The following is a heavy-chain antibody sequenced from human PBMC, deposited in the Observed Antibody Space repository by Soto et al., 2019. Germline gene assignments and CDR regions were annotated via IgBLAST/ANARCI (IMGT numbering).Heavy chain of an antibody. D-gene: IGHD3-16*01. Sequence: PGGSLRLSCAASGFTFSAYSMHWVRQAPGKGLEWVSLISYDGTTAYYADSVEGRFTTSRDNSNDMMYLQINGLRPEDMAVYYCARGERSRSFYYYGLDVWGQGTTVTVSS. V-gene: IGHV3-30-3*02. CDR1: GFTFSAYS. CDR2: ISYDGTTA. CDR3: ARGERSRSFYYYGLDV. J-gene: IGHJ6*02.